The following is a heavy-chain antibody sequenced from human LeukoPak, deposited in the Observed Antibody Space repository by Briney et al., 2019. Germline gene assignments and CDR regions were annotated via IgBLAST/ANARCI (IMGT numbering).Heavy chain of an antibody. CDR2: ISAYNGNT. Sequence: RRASVKVSCQASGYTFTSYGISWVRPAAGQGLEWMGWISAYNGNTNYEQKLRGSGTVTTDTSTSTAYMEPRTLRSHDTAVDYCARDGITMVRGVINNWFDPWGQGTLVTVSS. V-gene: IGHV1-18*04. CDR3: ARDGITMVRGVINNWFDP. D-gene: IGHD3-10*01. CDR1: GYTFTSYG. J-gene: IGHJ5*02.